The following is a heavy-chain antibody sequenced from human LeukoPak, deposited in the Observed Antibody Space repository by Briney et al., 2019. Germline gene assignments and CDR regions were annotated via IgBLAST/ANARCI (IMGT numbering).Heavy chain of an antibody. CDR2: ISSSSSTI. CDR3: ARDLYCSGGSCYGEVDY. CDR1: GFTFSSYS. J-gene: IGHJ4*02. Sequence: GGSLRLSCAASGFTFSSYSMNWVRQAPGKGLEWVSYISSSSSTIYYADSVKGRFTISRDNAKNSLYLQMNSLRAEDTAVYYCARDLYCSGGSCYGEVDYWGQGTLVTVSS. D-gene: IGHD2-15*01. V-gene: IGHV3-48*04.